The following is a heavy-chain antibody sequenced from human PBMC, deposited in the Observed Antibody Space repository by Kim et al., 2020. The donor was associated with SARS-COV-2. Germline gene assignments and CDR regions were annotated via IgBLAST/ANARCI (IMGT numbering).Heavy chain of an antibody. V-gene: IGHV3-15*01. D-gene: IGHD1-7*01. J-gene: IGHJ4*02. CDR3: TTDPRYNWNYVLSFFDY. Sequence: VKGRFTISRDDSKNTLYLQMNSLKTEDTAVYYCTTDPRYNWNYVLSFFDYWGQGTLVTVSS.